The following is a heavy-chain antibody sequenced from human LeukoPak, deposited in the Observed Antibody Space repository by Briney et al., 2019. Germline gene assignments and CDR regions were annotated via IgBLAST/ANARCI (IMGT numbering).Heavy chain of an antibody. CDR1: GFTFSSYW. CDR3: TCPSAAGPN. Sequence: GGSLRLSCAASGFTFSSYWMSWVRQAPGKGLEWVANIKQDGSQKYYVDSVKGRFTISRDNAKNPLYLQMNSLRAEDTAMYYCTCPSAAGPNWGQGTLVTVSS. CDR2: IKQDGSQK. V-gene: IGHV3-7*03. J-gene: IGHJ4*02. D-gene: IGHD6-13*01.